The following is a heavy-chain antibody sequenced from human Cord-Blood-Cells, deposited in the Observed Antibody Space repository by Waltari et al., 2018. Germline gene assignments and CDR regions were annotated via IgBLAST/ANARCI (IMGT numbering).Heavy chain of an antibody. CDR3: AKEPSSSWYNWFDP. J-gene: IGHJ5*02. D-gene: IGHD6-13*01. CDR1: GFTFSSYS. CDR2: ISGSGGST. V-gene: IGHV3-23*01. Sequence: EVQLLESGGGLVQPGGSLRLSCAASGFTFSSYSMSWFRRPPGKGLEWVSAISGSGGSTYYADSVNGRFTISRDNSKNTLYLQMNSLRAEDTAVYYCAKEPSSSWYNWFDPWGQGTLVTVSS.